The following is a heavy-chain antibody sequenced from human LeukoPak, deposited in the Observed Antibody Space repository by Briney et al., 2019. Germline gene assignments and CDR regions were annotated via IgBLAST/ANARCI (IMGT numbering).Heavy chain of an antibody. V-gene: IGHV3-21*01. CDR3: ARLMTGISSYYFDF. Sequence: PGGSLRLSCAASGFTFSSYAMSWVRQSPGRGLEWVSSIDPTTNYIYYANSVRGRFTISRDNAKNSVYLQMNSLSAEDTAIYYCARLMTGISSYYFDFWGQGTLVTVSS. CDR2: IDPTTNYI. CDR1: GFTFSSYA. J-gene: IGHJ4*02. D-gene: IGHD1-20*01.